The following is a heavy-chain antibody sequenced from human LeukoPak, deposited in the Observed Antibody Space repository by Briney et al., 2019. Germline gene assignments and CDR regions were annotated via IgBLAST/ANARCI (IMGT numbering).Heavy chain of an antibody. CDR3: ARPQLGRRNWFDP. J-gene: IGHJ5*02. D-gene: IGHD6-6*01. CDR2: INPNSGGT. V-gene: IGHV1-2*02. CDR1: GYTFTGYY. Sequence: GASVKVSCKASGYTFTGYYMHWVRQAPGQGLEWMGWINPNSGGTNYAQKFQGRVTMTRDTSISTAYMELSRLRSDDTAVYYCARPQLGRRNWFDPWGQGTLVTVSS.